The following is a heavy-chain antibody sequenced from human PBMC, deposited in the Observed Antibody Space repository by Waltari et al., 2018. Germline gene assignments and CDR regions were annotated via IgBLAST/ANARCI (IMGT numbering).Heavy chain of an antibody. CDR3: AKDPKLEWFGELFH. CDR1: GFTFSSYG. Sequence: QVQLVESGGGVVQPGRSLRLSCAASGFTFSSYGMHWVRPAPGKGLEWVAVISYDGSNKYYADSVKGRFTISRDNSKNTLYLQMNSLRAEDTAVYYCAKDPKLEWFGELFHWGQGTLVTVSS. CDR2: ISYDGSNK. D-gene: IGHD3-10*01. V-gene: IGHV3-30*18. J-gene: IGHJ4*02.